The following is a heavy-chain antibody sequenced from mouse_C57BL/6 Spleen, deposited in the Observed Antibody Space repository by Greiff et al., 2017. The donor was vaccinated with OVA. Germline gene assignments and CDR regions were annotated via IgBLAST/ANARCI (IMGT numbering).Heavy chain of an antibody. CDR3: ARADYALWDEYAMDY. Sequence: QVQLQQPGAELVKPGASVKMSCKASGYTFTSYWITWVKQRPGQGLEWIGDIYPGSGSTNYNEKFKSKATLTVDTSSSTAYMQLSSLTSEDSAVYYCARADYALWDEYAMDYWGQGTSVTVSS. D-gene: IGHD2-13*01. J-gene: IGHJ4*01. V-gene: IGHV1-55*01. CDR2: IYPGSGST. CDR1: GYTFTSYW.